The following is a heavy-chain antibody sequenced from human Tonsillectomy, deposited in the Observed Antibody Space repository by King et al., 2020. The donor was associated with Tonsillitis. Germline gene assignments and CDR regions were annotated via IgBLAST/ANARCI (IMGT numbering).Heavy chain of an antibody. Sequence: QLQESGPGLVKPSETLSLTCTVSGGSISSYYWSWIRQPPGKGLEWIAYIYYSGSTNYNPSLKSRVTISVDMSKTQLSLKLSSVTAADTAVYYCARGYSTGGTFYSRCWDIWGQGTMVTVSS. CDR1: GGSISSYY. CDR3: ARGYSTGGTFYSRCWDI. V-gene: IGHV4-59*01. D-gene: IGHD2-15*01. CDR2: IYYSGST. J-gene: IGHJ3*02.